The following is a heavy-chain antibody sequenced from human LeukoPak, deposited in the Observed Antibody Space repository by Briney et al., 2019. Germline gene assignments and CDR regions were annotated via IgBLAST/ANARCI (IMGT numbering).Heavy chain of an antibody. V-gene: IGHV1-18*01. Sequence: GASVKVSCKASGYTFTSYGISWVRQAPGQGLEWMGWISAYNGNTNYAQKLQGRVTMTTDTSTSTAYMELRGLRSDDTAVYYCARGTILVGATTVDYWGQGTLVTVSS. D-gene: IGHD1-26*01. CDR1: GYTFTSYG. CDR3: ARGTILVGATTVDY. J-gene: IGHJ4*02. CDR2: ISAYNGNT.